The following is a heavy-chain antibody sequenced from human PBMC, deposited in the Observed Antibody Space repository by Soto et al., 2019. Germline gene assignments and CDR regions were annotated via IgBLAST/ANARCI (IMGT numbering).Heavy chain of an antibody. V-gene: IGHV3-7*01. Sequence: EVQLVESGGGLVQPGGSLRLSCAASGFTFSTYWMSWVRQPPGKGLEWVANIKQDGSEKYYVDSVKGRFTISRDNAKNSLYLQVNCLRADDTALYYCARDNRGAFDIWGQGTMVTVSS. CDR2: IKQDGSEK. CDR1: GFTFSTYW. J-gene: IGHJ3*02. CDR3: ARDNRGAFDI.